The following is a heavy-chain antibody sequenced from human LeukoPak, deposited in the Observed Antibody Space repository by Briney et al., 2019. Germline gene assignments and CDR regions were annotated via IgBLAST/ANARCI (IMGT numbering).Heavy chain of an antibody. V-gene: IGHV3-30*04. J-gene: IGHJ4*02. D-gene: IGHD3-10*01. CDR1: GFTFSSYA. Sequence: GGSLRLSCAVSGFTFSSYAMHWVRQAPGKGLEWVALMSYDGSNKYYADSVKGRFTISRDNSKNTLYLQMNSLRTEDTAVYFCARGGVDYYGSGTYYLMYYFDYWGQGALVTVSS. CDR2: MSYDGSNK. CDR3: ARGGVDYYGSGTYYLMYYFDY.